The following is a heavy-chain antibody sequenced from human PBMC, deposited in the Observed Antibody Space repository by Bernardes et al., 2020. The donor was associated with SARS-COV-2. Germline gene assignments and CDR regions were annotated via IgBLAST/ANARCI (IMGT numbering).Heavy chain of an antibody. Sequence: GGSLRLSCAASGFTLSNYWMSWVRQAPGKGLEWVANIKEDGSQRNYADSVKGRFTISRDNAKNSLYLQMNSLRAEDTAVYYCASIAAAGTLYYYYGMDVWGQGTTVTFSS. J-gene: IGHJ6*02. CDR1: GFTLSNYW. CDR3: ASIAAAGTLYYYYGMDV. V-gene: IGHV3-7*01. D-gene: IGHD6-13*01. CDR2: IKEDGSQR.